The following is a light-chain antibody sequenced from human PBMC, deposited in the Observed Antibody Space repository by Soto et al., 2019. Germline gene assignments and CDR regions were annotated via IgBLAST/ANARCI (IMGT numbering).Light chain of an antibody. Sequence: ERVLTQSPATLSLSPLEPSAVSCRASHSFSIYLAWYQQKPGQAPRLLIYDASNRATGIPARFSGSGSGTDFTLTISSLEPEDFAVYYGQQRSNWPPSITFGQGTRLEIK. J-gene: IGKJ5*01. CDR2: DAS. CDR3: QQRSNWPPSIT. V-gene: IGKV3-11*01. CDR1: HSFSIY.